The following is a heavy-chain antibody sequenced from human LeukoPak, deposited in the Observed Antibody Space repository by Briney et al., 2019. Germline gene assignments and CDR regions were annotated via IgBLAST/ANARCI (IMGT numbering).Heavy chain of an antibody. D-gene: IGHD3-10*01. CDR2: INPSVGGT. Sequence: ASVKVSCKASGYGFTSYYIHWVRQAPGQGLEWMGIINPSVGGTTYARKFQGRVTMTRDTSTSTVYMELSSLRSEDTAVYYCARHGSGRYYPAEGRVDYWGQGTLVTVSS. CDR1: GYGFTSYY. CDR3: ARHGSGRYYPAEGRVDY. J-gene: IGHJ4*02. V-gene: IGHV1-46*03.